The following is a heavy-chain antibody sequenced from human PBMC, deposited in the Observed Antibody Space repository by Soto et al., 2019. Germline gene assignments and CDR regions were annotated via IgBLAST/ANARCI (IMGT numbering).Heavy chain of an antibody. D-gene: IGHD3-3*01. CDR2: IYHSGST. CDR1: GYSISSGYY. Sequence: SETLSLTCAVSGYSISSGYYWGWIRQPPGKGLEWIGSIYHSGSTYYNPSLKSRVTISVDTSKNQFSLKLSSVTAADTAVYYCARVGVARFGSSTYSDYWGQGTLVTVSS. J-gene: IGHJ4*02. V-gene: IGHV4-38-2*01. CDR3: ARVGVARFGSSTYSDY.